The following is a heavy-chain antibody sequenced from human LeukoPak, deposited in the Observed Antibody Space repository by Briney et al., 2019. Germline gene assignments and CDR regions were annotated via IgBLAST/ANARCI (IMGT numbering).Heavy chain of an antibody. D-gene: IGHD3-3*01. V-gene: IGHV3-9*01. CDR2: ISWNSGSI. J-gene: IGHJ3*02. Sequence: GGSLRLSCAASGFTFDDYAMHWVRQAPGKGLEWVSGISWNSGSIGYADSVKGRFTISRDNAKNSLYLQMNSLRAEDTALYYCAKDAGVVITHAFDIWGQGTMVTVSS. CDR1: GFTFDDYA. CDR3: AKDAGVVITHAFDI.